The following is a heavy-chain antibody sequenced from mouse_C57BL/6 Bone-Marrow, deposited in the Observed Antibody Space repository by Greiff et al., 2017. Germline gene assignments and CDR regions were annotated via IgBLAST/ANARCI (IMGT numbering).Heavy chain of an antibody. Sequence: QVQLQQPGAELVKPGASVKMSCKASGYTFTSYWITWVKQRPGQGLEWMGDSYPGSGSTNYNEKFKSKATLTVDTSSSTAYMQLSSLTSADSAVYDCARVEENSLIPYWGQGTLVTVSA. D-gene: IGHD1-2*01. CDR3: ARVEENSLIPY. CDR2: SYPGSGST. V-gene: IGHV1-55*01. CDR1: GYTFTSYW. J-gene: IGHJ3*01.